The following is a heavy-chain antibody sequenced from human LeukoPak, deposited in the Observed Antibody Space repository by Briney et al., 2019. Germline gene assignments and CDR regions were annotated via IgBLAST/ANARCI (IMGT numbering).Heavy chain of an antibody. V-gene: IGHV4-38-2*02. CDR3: ARVIDVAAAGYFDS. CDR1: GFSITTGYY. CDR2: IFRIGST. Sequence: SETLSFTCTVSGFSITTGYYWAWIRQPPGKGLEWIGTIFRIGSTYQNPSLKSRVTISVDTSKNQFSLKLSSVTAADTALYYCARVIDVAAAGYFDSWGQGTQVTVSS. J-gene: IGHJ4*02. D-gene: IGHD6-13*01.